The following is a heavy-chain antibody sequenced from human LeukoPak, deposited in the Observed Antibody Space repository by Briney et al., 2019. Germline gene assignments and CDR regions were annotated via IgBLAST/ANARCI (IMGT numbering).Heavy chain of an antibody. CDR2: IKQDGSIK. CDR1: GFTFSNYW. J-gene: IGHJ4*02. Sequence: GGSLRLSCAASGFTFSNYWMSWVRQAPGKGLEWVANIKQDGSIKYYVDSLKGRFTTSRDNAKNSVYLQMNSLRAEDTAVYYCARIGYSSSSEDYWGQGTLVTVSS. CDR3: ARIGYSSSSEDY. V-gene: IGHV3-7*01. D-gene: IGHD6-6*01.